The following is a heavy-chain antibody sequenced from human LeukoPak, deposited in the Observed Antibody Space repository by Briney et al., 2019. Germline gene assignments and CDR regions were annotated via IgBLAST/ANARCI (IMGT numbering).Heavy chain of an antibody. J-gene: IGHJ3*02. CDR3: ARRRLFYSLGAFDI. CDR1: GGSFSGYY. Sequence: SETLSLTCAVYGGSFSGYYWSWIRQPPGKGLEWIGEINHSGSSNYNPSLKSRVTISVDTSKNQFSLKLSSVTAADTAVYYCARRRLFYSLGAFDIWGQGTMVTVSS. D-gene: IGHD4-11*01. CDR2: INHSGSS. V-gene: IGHV4-34*01.